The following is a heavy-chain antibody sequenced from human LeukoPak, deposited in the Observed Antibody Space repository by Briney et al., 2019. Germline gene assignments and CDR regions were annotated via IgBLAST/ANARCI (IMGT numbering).Heavy chain of an antibody. V-gene: IGHV3-21*01. Sequence: GSLRLSCAASGFTFSSYSMDWVRQASGKGLEWVSSISSSSSYIYYADSVKGRFTISRDNAKNSLYLQMNSLRAEDTAVYYCARDESPWYAFDIWGQGTMVTVSS. CDR3: ARDESPWYAFDI. J-gene: IGHJ3*02. CDR1: GFTFSSYS. D-gene: IGHD2-8*02. CDR2: ISSSSSYI.